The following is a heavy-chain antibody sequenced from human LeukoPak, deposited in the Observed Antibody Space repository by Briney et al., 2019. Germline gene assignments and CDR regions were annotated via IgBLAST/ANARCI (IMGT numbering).Heavy chain of an antibody. J-gene: IGHJ4*02. CDR3: ARHSGGSYPFGY. CDR1: GGSISSYY. Sequence: SETLSLTCTVSGGSISSYYWSQIRQPPGKGLEWIGYIYYSGSTNYNPSLKSRVTISVDTSKNQFSLKLSSVTAADTAVYYCARHSGGSYPFGYWGQGTLVTVSS. CDR2: IYYSGST. V-gene: IGHV4-59*08. D-gene: IGHD2-15*01.